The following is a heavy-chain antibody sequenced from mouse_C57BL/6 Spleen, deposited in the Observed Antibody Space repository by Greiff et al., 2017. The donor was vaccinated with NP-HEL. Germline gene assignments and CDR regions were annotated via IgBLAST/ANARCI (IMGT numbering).Heavy chain of an antibody. Sequence: EVQGVESGEGLVKPGGSLKLSCAASGFTFSSYAMSWVRQTPEKRLEWVAYISSGGDYIYYADTVKGRFTISRDNARNTLYLQMSSLKSEDTAMYYCTREGYGSSPDYWGQGTTLTVSS. V-gene: IGHV5-9-1*02. J-gene: IGHJ2*01. CDR2: ISSGGDYI. D-gene: IGHD1-1*01. CDR1: GFTFSSYA. CDR3: TREGYGSSPDY.